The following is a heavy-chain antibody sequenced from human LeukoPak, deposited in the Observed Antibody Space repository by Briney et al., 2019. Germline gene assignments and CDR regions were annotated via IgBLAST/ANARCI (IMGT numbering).Heavy chain of an antibody. V-gene: IGHV4-4*07. CDR2: IYTSGNT. D-gene: IGHD6-6*01. CDR3: ARGEDGSSSPNFDY. Sequence: SETLSLTCTVSGGAINNYYWSWIRQPPGKGLEWIARIYTSGNTNYNASLESRVTISVDTPKNQFSLKLSSVTAADTAVYYCARGEDGSSSPNFDYWGQGTLVTVSS. CDR1: GGAINNYY. J-gene: IGHJ4*02.